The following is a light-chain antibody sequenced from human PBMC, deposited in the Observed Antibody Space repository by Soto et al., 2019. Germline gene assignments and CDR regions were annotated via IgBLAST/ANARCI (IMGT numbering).Light chain of an antibody. V-gene: IGKV3-11*01. CDR1: QSVSAY. CDR2: DAS. Sequence: EVVLTQSPATLSLSPGDRATLSCRSSQSVSAYFAWYQQKPGQAPRLLIYDASNRATGVPARFSGSGSGTDFTLTISSLEPEDVAIYYCQQRSNWPVPFGQGTKVELK. J-gene: IGKJ1*01. CDR3: QQRSNWPVP.